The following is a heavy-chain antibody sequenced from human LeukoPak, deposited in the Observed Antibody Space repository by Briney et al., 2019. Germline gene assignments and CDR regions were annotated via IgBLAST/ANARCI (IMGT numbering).Heavy chain of an antibody. CDR2: ICGDGNRI. CDR3: AKAIEPRAAARPYGMDV. J-gene: IGHJ6*02. V-gene: IGHV3-43*02. D-gene: IGHD6-13*01. Sequence: GGSLTLSCAASGFTFDDFAMHWVRQGPGKGLEWVSLICGDGNRIHYADSVKGRFSISRDNSKNSLYLQMNSLRTEDTALYYCAKAIEPRAAARPYGMDVWGQGTTVTVSS. CDR1: GFTFDDFA.